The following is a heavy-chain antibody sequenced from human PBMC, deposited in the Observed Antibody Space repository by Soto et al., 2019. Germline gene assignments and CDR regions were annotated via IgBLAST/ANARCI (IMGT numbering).Heavy chain of an antibody. CDR1: GYTFTSYG. D-gene: IGHD3-10*01. CDR2: ISAYNGNT. J-gene: IGHJ4*02. CDR3: ASTVGCGWGKFDY. V-gene: IGHV1-18*01. Sequence: QVQLVQSGAEVKKPGASVKVSCKASGYTFTSYGIRWVRQSPGQGREWMGWISAYNGNTNYEQKLQGRVTMTTDTYTSTAYMELRGLRADDTAVYSCASTVGCGWGKFDYWGQGTLVTVSS.